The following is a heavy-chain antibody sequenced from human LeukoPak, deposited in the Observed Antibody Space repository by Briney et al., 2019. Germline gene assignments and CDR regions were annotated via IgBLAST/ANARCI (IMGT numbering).Heavy chain of an antibody. CDR3: ARSIAEDAFDI. D-gene: IGHD6-6*01. CDR1: GGTFSIYA. V-gene: IGHV1-69*13. Sequence: GASVKVSCKASGGTFSIYAISWVRQAPGRGLEWMGGIIPIFGTANYAQKFQGRVTITADESTSTAYMELSSLRSEDTAVYYCARSIAEDAFDIWGQGTMVTVSS. CDR2: IIPIFGTA. J-gene: IGHJ3*02.